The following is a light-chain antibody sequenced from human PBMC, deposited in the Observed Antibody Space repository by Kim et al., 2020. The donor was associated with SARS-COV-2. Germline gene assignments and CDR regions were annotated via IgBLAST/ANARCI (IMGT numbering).Light chain of an antibody. CDR1: QSISSN. Sequence: SPGERATLSCWASQSISSNLAGYQHKPGQAPRLLICDASTRATGIPVRCSGSGSGTEYILTISSRQSEDFAVYFCQQYNNWLSWTFGQGTKVDIK. CDR2: DAS. V-gene: IGKV3-15*01. CDR3: QQYNNWLSWT. J-gene: IGKJ1*01.